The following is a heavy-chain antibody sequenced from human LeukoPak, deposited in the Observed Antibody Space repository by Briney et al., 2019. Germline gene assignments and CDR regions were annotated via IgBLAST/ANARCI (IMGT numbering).Heavy chain of an antibody. CDR2: INHSGST. D-gene: IGHD1-20*01. CDR1: GGSISSRNW. CDR3: ARGRITGRKLVLGFDY. V-gene: IGHV4-4*02. J-gene: IGHJ4*02. Sequence: SETLSLTCAVSGGSISSRNWWSWVRQPPGKGLEWIGEINHSGSTNYNPSLKSRVTISVDTSKNQFSLKLSSVTAADTAVYYCARGRITGRKLVLGFDYWGQGTLVTVSS.